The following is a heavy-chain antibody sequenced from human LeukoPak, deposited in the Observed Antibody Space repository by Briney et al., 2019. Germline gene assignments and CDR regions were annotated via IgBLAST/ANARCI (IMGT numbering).Heavy chain of an antibody. V-gene: IGHV4-4*07. D-gene: IGHD4-17*01. CDR3: AREGDYGDYSKSFYYMDV. J-gene: IGHJ6*03. Sequence: SETLSLTCTVSGGYIGSYYWSWIRQPPGKGLEWIGRIYTSENTDYNPSLKSRVTMSVDMSTSQFSLRLTSVTAADTAVYYCAREGDYGDYSKSFYYMDVWGKGTTVTVSS. CDR2: IYTSENT. CDR1: GGYIGSYY.